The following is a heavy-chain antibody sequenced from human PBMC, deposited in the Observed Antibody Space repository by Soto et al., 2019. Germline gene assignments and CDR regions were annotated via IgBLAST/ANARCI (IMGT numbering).Heavy chain of an antibody. CDR3: ARLSVPSRDYVGFDY. J-gene: IGHJ4*02. CDR2: IYPGDSDT. V-gene: IGHV5-51*01. D-gene: IGHD3-16*01. CDR1: GYSFTSYW. Sequence: PGESLKISCKGSGYSFTSYWIGWVRQMPGKGLEWVGIIYPGDSDTRYSPSFQGQVTISADKSISTAYLQWSSLKASDTAMYYCARLSVPSRDYVGFDYWGQGTLVTVSS.